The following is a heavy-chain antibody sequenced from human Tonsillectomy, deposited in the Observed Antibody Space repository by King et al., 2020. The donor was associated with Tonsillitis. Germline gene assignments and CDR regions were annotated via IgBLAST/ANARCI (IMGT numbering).Heavy chain of an antibody. CDR2: IKEDGSEK. V-gene: IGHV3-7*01. J-gene: IGHJ4*02. CDR1: GFRVNSYW. Sequence: VQLVESGGGLVQPGGSLRLSCAASGFRVNSYWMVWVRQAPGKGLEWVANIKEDGSEKYFVDSVRGRFTISRDNAKNSPYLQMGSLRAEDTAVYYCVRDAMRGGDFDYWGQGTLVTVSS. D-gene: IGHD2-2*01. CDR3: VRDAMRGGDFDY.